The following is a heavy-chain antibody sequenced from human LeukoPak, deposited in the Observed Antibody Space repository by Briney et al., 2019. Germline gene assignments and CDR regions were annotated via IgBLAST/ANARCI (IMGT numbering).Heavy chain of an antibody. CDR1: GFSFNSYD. Sequence: AGGSLRLSCAASGFSFNSYDMHWVRQAPGKGLEWVAVISYDGKKSYYADSVKGRFTISRDNSKNTLYLQMNSLRAEDTAMYYCVRDHSGNWFFDYWGQGILVTVSS. J-gene: IGHJ4*02. D-gene: IGHD6-13*01. V-gene: IGHV3-30*04. CDR3: VRDHSGNWFFDY. CDR2: ISYDGKKS.